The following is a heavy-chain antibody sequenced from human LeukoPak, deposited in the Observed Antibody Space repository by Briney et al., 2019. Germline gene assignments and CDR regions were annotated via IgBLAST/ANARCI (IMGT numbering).Heavy chain of an antibody. D-gene: IGHD1-26*01. J-gene: IGHJ4*02. CDR1: GFTFSSYS. Sequence: GGSLRLSCAASGFTFSSYSMNWVRQAPGKGLEWVSSISSSSSYIYYADSVKGRSTISRDNAKNSLYLQMNSLRAEDTAVYYCARDGGSYHPFDYWGQGTLVTVSS. CDR2: ISSSSSYI. CDR3: ARDGGSYHPFDY. V-gene: IGHV3-21*01.